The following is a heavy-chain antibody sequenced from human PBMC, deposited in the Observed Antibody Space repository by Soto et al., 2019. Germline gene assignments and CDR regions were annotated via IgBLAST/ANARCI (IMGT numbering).Heavy chain of an antibody. J-gene: IGHJ1*01. CDR3: ARGGYDYVWGSYRFQH. CDR2: TYYRSKWYN. D-gene: IGHD3-16*02. Sequence: QSQTLSLTCAISGDRVSSNSAAWNWIRQSPSRGLEWLGRTYYRSKWYNDYAVFVKSRTTINPDTSKNQFSLQMNSVTPEDTAVYYCARGGYDYVWGSYRFQHWGQGTLVTVSS. V-gene: IGHV6-1*01. CDR1: GDRVSSNSAA.